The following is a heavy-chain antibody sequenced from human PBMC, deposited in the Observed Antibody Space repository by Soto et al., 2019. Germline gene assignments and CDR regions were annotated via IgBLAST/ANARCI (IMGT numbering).Heavy chain of an antibody. CDR3: ARDCSGATCFPGMDV. D-gene: IGHD2-15*01. CDR2: ISGSGYI. Sequence: VQLVESGGGLVKPGGSLRLSCAASGFSLNDYTLNWVRRAPGKGLEWVSSISGSGYISYADSLRGRVTISRDNAKKSLYLQIISLRAEDAAVYYCARDCSGATCFPGMDVWGLGTTVTVSS. V-gene: IGHV3-21*01. CDR1: GFSLNDYT. J-gene: IGHJ6*02.